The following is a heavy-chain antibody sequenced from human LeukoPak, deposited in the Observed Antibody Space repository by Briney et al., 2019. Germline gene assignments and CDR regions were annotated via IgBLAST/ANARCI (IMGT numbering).Heavy chain of an antibody. CDR3: ARDPEDSPHFDY. CDR1: GFTFSSYD. D-gene: IGHD2-15*01. Sequence: PGGSLRLSCAASGFTFSSYDMTWVRQAPGRGLEWVSSIRPSGDNTYYADSVKGRFTISRDNSKNTLYLQMNSLRAEDTAVYYCARDPEDSPHFDYWGQGTLVTVSS. V-gene: IGHV3-23*01. J-gene: IGHJ4*02. CDR2: IRPSGDNT.